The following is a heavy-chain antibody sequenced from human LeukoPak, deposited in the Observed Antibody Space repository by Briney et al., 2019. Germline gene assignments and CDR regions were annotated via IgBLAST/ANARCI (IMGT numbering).Heavy chain of an antibody. V-gene: IGHV1-46*01. CDR2: INPSGGST. CDR1: GYTFTSYY. Sequence: ASVKVSCKASGYTFTSYYMHWVRQAPGQGLEWMGIINPSGGSTSYAQKFQGRVTMTRDTSTSTVYMELSSLRSEDTAVYYCARDVWCSGGSCYYFDFWGQGTLVTVSS. D-gene: IGHD2-15*01. CDR3: ARDVWCSGGSCYYFDF. J-gene: IGHJ4*02.